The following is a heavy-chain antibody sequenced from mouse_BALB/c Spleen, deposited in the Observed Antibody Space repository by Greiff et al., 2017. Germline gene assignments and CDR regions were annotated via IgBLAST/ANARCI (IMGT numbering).Heavy chain of an antibody. D-gene: IGHD2-14*01. J-gene: IGHJ4*01. Sequence: DVQLQESGGGLVQPGGSRKLSCAASGFTFSSFGMHWVRQAPEKGLEWVAYISSGSSTIYYADTVKGRFTISRDNPKNTLFLQMTSLRSEDTAMYYCARGYGEAMDYWGQGTSVTVSS. CDR3: ARGYGEAMDY. CDR1: GFTFSSFG. CDR2: ISSGSSTI. V-gene: IGHV5-17*02.